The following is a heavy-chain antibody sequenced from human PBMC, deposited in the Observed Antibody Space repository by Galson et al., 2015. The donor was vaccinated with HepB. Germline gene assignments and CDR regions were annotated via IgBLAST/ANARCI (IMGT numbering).Heavy chain of an antibody. J-gene: IGHJ5*02. V-gene: IGHV3-9*01. CDR2: ISWNSGSI. CDR1: GFTFDDYA. Sequence: SLRLSCAASGFTFDDYAMHWVRQAPGKGLEWVSGISWNSGSIGYADSVKGRFTISRDNSKNTLYLQMNSLRAEDTAVYYCARDRDDYGGNSGIWYWFDPWGQGTLVTVSS. CDR3: ARDRDDYGGNSGIWYWFDP. D-gene: IGHD4-23*01.